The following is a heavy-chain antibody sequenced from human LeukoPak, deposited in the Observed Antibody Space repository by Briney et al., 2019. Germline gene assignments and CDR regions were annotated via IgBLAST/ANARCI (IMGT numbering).Heavy chain of an antibody. D-gene: IGHD3-16*02. CDR2: INPNSGGT. CDR3: ARDPYDYVWGSYRYFFGPSRFDP. CDR1: GGTFSSYA. Sequence: GASVKVSCKASGGTFSSYAISWVRQAPGQGLEWMGWINPNSGGTNYAQKFQGRVTMTRDTSISTAYMELSRLRSDDTAVYYCARDPYDYVWGSYRYFFGPSRFDPWGQGTLVTVSS. V-gene: IGHV1-2*02. J-gene: IGHJ5*02.